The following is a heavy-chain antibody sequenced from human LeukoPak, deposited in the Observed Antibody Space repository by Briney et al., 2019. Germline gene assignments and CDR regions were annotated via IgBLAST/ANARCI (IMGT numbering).Heavy chain of an antibody. V-gene: IGHV4-59*01. J-gene: IGHJ6*03. CDR2: IDYSGST. D-gene: IGHD4-17*01. Sequence: SETLSLTCTVSGGSISTFYWSWLRQPPGKGLELIGYIDYSGSTNFNPSLKSRVTISVDTSKNQFSLRLTSVTAADTAVYYCARVPMTTVTTRDYYYMDVWGKGTTVTIYS. CDR3: ARVPMTTVTTRDYYYMDV. CDR1: GGSISTFY.